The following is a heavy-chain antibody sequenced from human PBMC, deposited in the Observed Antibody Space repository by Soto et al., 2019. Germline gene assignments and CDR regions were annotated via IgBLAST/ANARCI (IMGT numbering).Heavy chain of an antibody. CDR3: ARRLANTAHFDF. CDR2: IYPGDSDT. J-gene: IGHJ4*02. Sequence: GESLKISCKGSGYSFTTYWIAWVRQMPERGLEWMGIIYPGDSDTRYSPSFQGQVTISADKYISTAYLHWSSLKASDTAMYYCARRLANTAHFDFWGQGTLVTVS. V-gene: IGHV5-51*01. CDR1: GYSFTTYW. D-gene: IGHD2-21*01.